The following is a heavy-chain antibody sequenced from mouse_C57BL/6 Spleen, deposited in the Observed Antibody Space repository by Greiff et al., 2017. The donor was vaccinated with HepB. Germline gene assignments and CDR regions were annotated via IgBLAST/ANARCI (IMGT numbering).Heavy chain of an antibody. CDR1: GYTFTSYW. D-gene: IGHD1-1*01. Sequence: QVQLQQPGAELVKPGASVKLSCKASGYTFTSYWMQWVKQRPGQGLEWIGEIDPSDSYTNYSQKFKGKATLTVDTSSSTAYMQLSSLTSEDSAVYYCARRDYYGSRDYAMDYWGQGTSVTVSS. CDR2: IDPSDSYT. J-gene: IGHJ4*01. V-gene: IGHV1-50*01. CDR3: ARRDYYGSRDYAMDY.